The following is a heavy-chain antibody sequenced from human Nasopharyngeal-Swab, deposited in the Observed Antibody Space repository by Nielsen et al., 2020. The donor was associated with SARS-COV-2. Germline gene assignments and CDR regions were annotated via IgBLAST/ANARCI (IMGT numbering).Heavy chain of an antibody. V-gene: IGHV4-31*03. CDR2: IDYSGST. D-gene: IGHD3-16*02. CDR1: GGSISSGGYY. J-gene: IGHJ3*02. Sequence: TLSLTCTVSGGSISSGGYYWSWIRQHPGKGQEWIGNIDYSGSTSYNPSLKSRVTRSVNTSKNQFSLKLSSVTAADTAVYYCARHANYDYVWGSYRPHDAFDIWGQGTMVTVSS. CDR3: ARHANYDYVWGSYRPHDAFDI.